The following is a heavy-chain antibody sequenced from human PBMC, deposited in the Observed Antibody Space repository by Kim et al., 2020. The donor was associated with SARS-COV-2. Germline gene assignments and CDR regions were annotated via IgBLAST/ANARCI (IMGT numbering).Heavy chain of an antibody. V-gene: IGHV4-34*01. D-gene: IGHD3-16*02. J-gene: IGHJ6*01. CDR2: INHSGST. CDR3: ARGRGDYVWGSYRSNYYY. CDR1: GGSFSGYY. Sequence: SETLSLTCAVYGGSFSGYYWSWIRQPPGKGLEWIGEINHSGSTNYNPSLKSRVTISVDTSKNQFSLKLSSVTAADTAVYYCARGRGDYVWGSYRSNYYY.